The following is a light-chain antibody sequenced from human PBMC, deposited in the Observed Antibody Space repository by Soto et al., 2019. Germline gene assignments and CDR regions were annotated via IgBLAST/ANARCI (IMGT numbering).Light chain of an antibody. Sequence: AIHLTPSPSSLSASVGDRVTITCRASQGVRSPLAWDQQKPGKAPKFLIYGASSLVTGVPSRFSASGSGTDFTLTISSLQPEDFATYYCQQFNDYPLTFGGGTKVEIK. CDR2: GAS. CDR1: QGVRSP. J-gene: IGKJ4*01. V-gene: IGKV1D-13*01. CDR3: QQFNDYPLT.